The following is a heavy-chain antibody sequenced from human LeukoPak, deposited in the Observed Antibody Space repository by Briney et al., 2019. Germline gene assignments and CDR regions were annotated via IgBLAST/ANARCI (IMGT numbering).Heavy chain of an antibody. CDR3: AQESELLCGGWFDP. D-gene: IGHD2-2*01. CDR2: IYSGGST. V-gene: IGHV3-66*01. Sequence: GGSLRLSGAASGFTVSSNYMSWVRQAPGKGLEWVSIIYSGGSTSYADSVKGRFTISRDNSKNTLYLQMNSLRAEDTAVYYCAQESELLCGGWFDPWGQGTLVTVSS. J-gene: IGHJ5*02. CDR1: GFTVSSNY.